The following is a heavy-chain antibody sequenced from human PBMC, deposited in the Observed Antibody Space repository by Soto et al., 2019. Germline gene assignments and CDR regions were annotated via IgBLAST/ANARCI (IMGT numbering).Heavy chain of an antibody. CDR1: GFAFSTYG. V-gene: IGHV3-30*18. CDR2: ISYDGTDK. J-gene: IGHJ5*02. Sequence: QVHLVESGGGVVQPGRSLTISCVGSGFAFSTYGMHWVRQAPAKGLEWVALISYDGTDKYYADSVKGRFSISRDNSKQTLSLQMDSLRPEDTAVYYCAKDFGAWSDSWGLGTLVNVSS. D-gene: IGHD6-19*01. CDR3: AKDFGAWSDS.